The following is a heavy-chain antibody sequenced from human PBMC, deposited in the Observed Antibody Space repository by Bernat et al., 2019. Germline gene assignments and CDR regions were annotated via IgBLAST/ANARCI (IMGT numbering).Heavy chain of an antibody. CDR2: TYYRSKWYN. V-gene: IGHV6-1*01. D-gene: IGHD2-2*01. CDR3: ARYIVLVPAGGIDAFDI. J-gene: IGHJ3*02. CDR1: GDSVSSNSAA. Sequence: QVQLQQSGPGLVKPSQTLSLTCAISGDSVSSNSAAWNWIRQSPSRGLEWLGRTYYRSKWYNDYAVSVKSRITINPDTSKNQFSLQLNSVTPEDTAVYYCARYIVLVPAGGIDAFDIWGQGTMVTVSS.